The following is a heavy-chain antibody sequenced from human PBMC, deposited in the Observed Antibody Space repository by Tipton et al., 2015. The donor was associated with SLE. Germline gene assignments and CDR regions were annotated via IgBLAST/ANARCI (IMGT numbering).Heavy chain of an antibody. J-gene: IGHJ4*02. CDR2: IYYTGTTT. V-gene: IGHV4-39*07. CDR3: ARDFRRITMVQGAIITAAYFDY. Sequence: TLSLTCTVSGGSVSSSSKYWAWIRQPPGKGLEWIGSIYYTGTTTYSNSFLKSRVTMSVDTSKNQFSLKLSSVTAADTAVYYCARDFRRITMVQGAIITAAYFDYWGQGTLVTVSS. CDR1: GGSVSSSSKY. D-gene: IGHD3-10*01.